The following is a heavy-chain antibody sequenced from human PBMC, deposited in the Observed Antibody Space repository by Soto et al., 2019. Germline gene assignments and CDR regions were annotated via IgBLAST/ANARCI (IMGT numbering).Heavy chain of an antibody. CDR2: TYYSGTV. V-gene: IGHV4-59*01. J-gene: IGHJ4*02. CDR1: GGSITSYF. D-gene: IGHD2-15*01. CDR3: ARSRSRFSFDLDY. Sequence: QVQLQESGPGLVKPSETLSLTCLISGGSITSYFWHWIRQSPGQGLEWIGDTYYSGTVNYNPSLRSRVSISGDTSRNQLSLKVNSVTAADTSVYYCARSRSRFSFDLDYWGQGMLVTVSS.